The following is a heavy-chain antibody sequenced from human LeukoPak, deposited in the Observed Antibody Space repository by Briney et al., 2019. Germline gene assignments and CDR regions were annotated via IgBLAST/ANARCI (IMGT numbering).Heavy chain of an antibody. V-gene: IGHV3-21*01. CDR1: GFTFSSYS. Sequence: GGSLGLSCAASGFTFSSYSMNWVRQAPGKGLEWVSSISSSSSYIYYADSEKGRFTISRDDSKSTVYLQMNSLRVDDTAMYYCARGPDPVVRGPRRAFDLWGQGTMVTVSS. D-gene: IGHD3-10*01. CDR3: ARGPDPVVRGPRRAFDL. CDR2: ISSSSSYI. J-gene: IGHJ3*01.